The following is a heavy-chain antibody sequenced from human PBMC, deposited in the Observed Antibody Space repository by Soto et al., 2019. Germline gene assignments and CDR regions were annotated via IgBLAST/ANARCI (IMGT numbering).Heavy chain of an antibody. CDR1: RDSISSSY. V-gene: IGHV4-4*07. CDR3: ARDRNYYDSSGYYPFDS. CDR2: IYKSGTT. D-gene: IGHD3-22*01. J-gene: IGHJ5*01. Sequence: LSLTCTVSRDSISSSYWNWIRQPAGKGLEWIGRIYKSGTTNYNPSLKSRVTMSVDTSKNQFSLKLNSVTAADTAVYYCARDRNYYDSSGYYPFDSWGQGTLVTVSS.